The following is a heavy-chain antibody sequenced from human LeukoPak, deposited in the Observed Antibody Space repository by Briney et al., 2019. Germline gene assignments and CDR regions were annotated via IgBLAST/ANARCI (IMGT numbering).Heavy chain of an antibody. J-gene: IGHJ6*02. CDR3: ARGRPRSYSSSRYYYYGMDV. Sequence: SETLSLTCAVYGGSFSGYYWSWIRQPPGKGLEWIGEINHSGSTNYNPSLKSRVTISVDTSKNQFSLKLSSVTAADTAVYYCARGRPRSYSSSRYYYYGMDVWGQGTTVTVSS. V-gene: IGHV4-34*01. CDR2: INHSGST. D-gene: IGHD6-6*01. CDR1: GGSFSGYY.